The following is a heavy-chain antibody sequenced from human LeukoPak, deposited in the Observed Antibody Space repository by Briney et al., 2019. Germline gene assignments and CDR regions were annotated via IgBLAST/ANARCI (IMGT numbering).Heavy chain of an antibody. CDR2: IRFDGSNK. Sequence: GGSLRLSCAASGFTFSSYGMHWVRQAPGKGLEWVTFIRFDGSNKYYTDSVKGRFTISRDNSKNTLYLQMNSLRAEDTAVYYCAKDGRYSYDYWGQGTLVTVSS. CDR3: AKDGRYSYDY. D-gene: IGHD5-18*01. CDR1: GFTFSSYG. J-gene: IGHJ4*02. V-gene: IGHV3-30*02.